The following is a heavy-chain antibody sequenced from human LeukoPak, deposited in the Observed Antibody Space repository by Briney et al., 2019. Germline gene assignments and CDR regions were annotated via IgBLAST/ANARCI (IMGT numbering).Heavy chain of an antibody. V-gene: IGHV3-21*01. D-gene: IGHD2-15*01. CDR1: GFTFSSYS. J-gene: IGHJ4*02. CDR3: ARGQGYCSGGSCYLDY. CDR2: ISSSSSYI. Sequence: GGSLRLSCAASGFTFSSYSMNWVRQAPGKGLEWVSSISSSSSYIYYADSVKGRFTISRDNAKNSLYLQMNSLRAEDTAVYYCARGQGYCSGGSCYLDYWGQGTLVTVSS.